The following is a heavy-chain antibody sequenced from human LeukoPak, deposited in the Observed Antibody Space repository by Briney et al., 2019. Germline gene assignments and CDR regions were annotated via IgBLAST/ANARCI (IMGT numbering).Heavy chain of an antibody. CDR3: ARHAGIATH. V-gene: IGHV4-34*01. Sequence: SETLSLTCAVYGGSFSGYYWSWIRQPPGKGLEWIGEINHSGSTNYNPSLKSRVTISVDTSKNQFSLKLSSVTAADTAVYYCARHAGIATHWGQGTLVTVSS. CDR2: INHSGST. J-gene: IGHJ4*02. D-gene: IGHD6-13*01. CDR1: GGSFSGYY.